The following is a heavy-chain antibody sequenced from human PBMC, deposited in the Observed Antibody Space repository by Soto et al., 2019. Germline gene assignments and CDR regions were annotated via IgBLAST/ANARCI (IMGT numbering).Heavy chain of an antibody. V-gene: IGHV1-18*01. CDR2: INTYNGNT. CDR1: GYTFTSNG. CDR3: ARDGYGDYGY. D-gene: IGHD4-17*01. J-gene: IGHJ4*02. Sequence: QVQLVQSGAEVKKPGTSVKVSCKASGYTFTSNGFSWVRQAPGQGLEWMGWINTYNGNTNYTQKFQGRVTMTRDTSTSTVYMKLRSRRSDDTAVYFCARDGYGDYGYWGQGTLVTVSS.